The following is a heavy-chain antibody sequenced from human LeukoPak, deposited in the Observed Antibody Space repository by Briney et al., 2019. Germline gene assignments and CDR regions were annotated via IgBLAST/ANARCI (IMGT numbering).Heavy chain of an antibody. CDR3: ARAIGSGDY. J-gene: IGHJ4*02. V-gene: IGHV3-30-3*01. Sequence: GGSLRLSCAASGFTFSSYAMHWVRQAPGKGLEWVAVISYDGSNKYYADSVKGRFTISRDNAKNSLYLQMNSLRAEDTAVYYCARAIGSGDYWGQGTLVTVSS. CDR1: GFTFSSYA. D-gene: IGHD3-10*01. CDR2: ISYDGSNK.